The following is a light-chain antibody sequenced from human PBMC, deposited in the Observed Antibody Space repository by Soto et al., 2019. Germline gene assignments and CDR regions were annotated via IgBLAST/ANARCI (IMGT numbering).Light chain of an antibody. Sequence: SALTQPASVSGSPGQSIAISCTGTSSDVGKYSYVSWFQQYPGNAPKLMIYEVSNRPSGVSNRFSGSKSGNTASLTISGLQGEDEADYYCSSFTTSSTGVFGGGTKLTVL. CDR1: SSDVGKYSY. CDR2: EVS. J-gene: IGLJ3*02. CDR3: SSFTTSSTGV. V-gene: IGLV2-14*01.